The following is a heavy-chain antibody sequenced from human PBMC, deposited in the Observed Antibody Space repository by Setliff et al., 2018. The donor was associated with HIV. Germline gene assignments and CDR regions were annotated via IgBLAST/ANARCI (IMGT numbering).Heavy chain of an antibody. CDR3: ARALAGGSGWNYFDL. CDR2: IYTTGST. J-gene: IGHJ4*02. CDR1: GGSIGSGSHY. D-gene: IGHD6-19*01. Sequence: PSETLSLTCTVSGGSIGSGSHYWSWIRQPAGKGLEWIGHIYTTGSTNYNPSLKSRVTISVDTSKNQFSLNLDSVTAADTAVYFCARALAGGSGWNYFDLWGPGTLVTVS. V-gene: IGHV4-61*09.